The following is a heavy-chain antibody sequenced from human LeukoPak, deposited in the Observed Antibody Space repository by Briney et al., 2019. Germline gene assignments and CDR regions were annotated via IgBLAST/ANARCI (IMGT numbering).Heavy chain of an antibody. V-gene: IGHV4-39*07. CDR3: AREYSGYALGPYYYYYYMDV. CDR1: GGSISSYY. Sequence: SETLSLTCTVSGGSISSYYWGWIRQPPGKGLEWIGSIYYSGSTYYNPSLKSRVTISVDTSKNQFSLKLSSVTAADTAVYYCAREYSGYALGPYYYYYYMDVWGKGTTVTISS. J-gene: IGHJ6*03. D-gene: IGHD5-12*01. CDR2: IYYSGST.